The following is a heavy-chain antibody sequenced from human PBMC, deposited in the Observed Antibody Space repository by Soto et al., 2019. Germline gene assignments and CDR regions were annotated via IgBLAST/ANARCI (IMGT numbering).Heavy chain of an antibody. CDR1: GFTFSSYD. V-gene: IGHV3-13*01. J-gene: IGHJ6*02. D-gene: IGHD2-2*01. CDR2: IGTAGDT. Sequence: LRLSCAASGFTFSSYDMHWVRQVTGKGLEWLSAIGTAGDTYYPGSVKGRFTLSRDDARNPIYLQMNSLRAGDTAVYYCARGYCSATSCSTYYYSNMDVWGQGTTVTVSS. CDR3: ARGYCSATSCSTYYYSNMDV.